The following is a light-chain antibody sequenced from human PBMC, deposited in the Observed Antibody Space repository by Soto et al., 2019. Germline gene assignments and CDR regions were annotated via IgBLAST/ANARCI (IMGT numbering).Light chain of an antibody. CDR1: QSLLHSNGYNY. Sequence: DIVMTQSPLSLPVTPGEPASISCRSSQSLLHSNGYNYLDLYLQKPGQSPQLLIYLGSNRASGVPDRFSGSGSGTNFTLKIRRVEAEDVGVYYCMQALQTPFTFGRGTKVDIK. CDR3: MQALQTPFT. J-gene: IGKJ3*01. CDR2: LGS. V-gene: IGKV2-28*01.